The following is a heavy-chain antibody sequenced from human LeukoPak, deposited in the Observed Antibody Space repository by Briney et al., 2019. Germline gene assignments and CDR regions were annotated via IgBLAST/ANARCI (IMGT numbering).Heavy chain of an antibody. D-gene: IGHD3-10*01. Sequence: GGSLRLSCAASGFTFSSYSMNWVRQAPGKGLEWVSSISSSSSYIYYADSVKGRFTISRDNAKNSLYLQMNSLRAEDTAVYYCARDNREILWFGEEYYFDYWGQGTLVIVSS. CDR2: ISSSSSYI. J-gene: IGHJ4*02. V-gene: IGHV3-21*01. CDR1: GFTFSSYS. CDR3: ARDNREILWFGEEYYFDY.